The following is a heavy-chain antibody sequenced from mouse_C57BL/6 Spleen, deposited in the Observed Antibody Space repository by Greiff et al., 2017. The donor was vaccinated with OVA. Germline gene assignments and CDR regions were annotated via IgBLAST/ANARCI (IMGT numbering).Heavy chain of an antibody. D-gene: IGHD2-4*01. Sequence: EVQLQQSGPELVKPGASVKISCKASGYTFTDYYMNWVKQSHGKSLEWIGDINPNNGGTSYNQKFKGKATLTVDKSSSTAYMELRSLTSEDSAVYYCASYYDYGYFDVWGTGTTVTVSS. CDR3: ASYYDYGYFDV. J-gene: IGHJ1*03. CDR2: INPNNGGT. V-gene: IGHV1-26*01. CDR1: GYTFTDYY.